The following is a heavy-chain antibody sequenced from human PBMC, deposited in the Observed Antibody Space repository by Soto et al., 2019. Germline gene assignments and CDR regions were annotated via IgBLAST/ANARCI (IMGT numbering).Heavy chain of an antibody. CDR3: ASRDPGTSVDY. V-gene: IGHV4-4*01. CDR1: GGSFTSNNW. D-gene: IGHD1-7*01. J-gene: IGHJ4*01. CDR2: IYRTGRT. Sequence: SETLTLTCAVSGGSFTSNNWWTWVRQPPGQGLEWIGEIYRTGRTNYNQSLKSRVTISLDKSENQFSLKVTSLTAADTAAYCCASRDPGTSVDYWGQGTLVTVSS.